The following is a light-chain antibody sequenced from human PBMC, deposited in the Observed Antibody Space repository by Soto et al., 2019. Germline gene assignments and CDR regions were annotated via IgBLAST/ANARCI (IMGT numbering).Light chain of an antibody. CDR1: SSDVGSNNY. CDR2: EVT. Sequence: SVLTQPPSASGSPGQSVTISCTGTSSDVGSNNYVSWYQHHPGKAPKLIIYEVTKRPSGVPDRFSGSKSGNTASLTVSGLQAEDEADYYCNSYADSNKFVFGTGTKVTV. J-gene: IGLJ1*01. V-gene: IGLV2-8*01. CDR3: NSYADSNKFV.